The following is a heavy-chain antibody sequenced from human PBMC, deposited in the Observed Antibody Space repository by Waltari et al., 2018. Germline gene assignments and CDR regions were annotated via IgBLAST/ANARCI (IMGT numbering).Heavy chain of an antibody. CDR1: GGSVSSGSYY. D-gene: IGHD4-17*01. CDR3: ARVGYGAYYFDY. V-gene: IGHV4-61*01. CDR2: IYYSGST. Sequence: QVQLQESGPGLVKPSETLSLTCTVSGGSVSSGSYYWTWIRQPPGKGLEWIGYIYYSGSTNYNPSLKSRVTISVDTSKNQFSLKLSSVTAADTAVYYCARVGYGAYYFDYWGQGTLVTVSS. J-gene: IGHJ4*02.